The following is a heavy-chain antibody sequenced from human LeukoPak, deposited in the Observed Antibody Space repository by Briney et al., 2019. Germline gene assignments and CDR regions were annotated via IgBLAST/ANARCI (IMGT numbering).Heavy chain of an antibody. CDR2: IYYSGST. D-gene: IGHD6-13*01. CDR3: AGMYSSSWYEGDY. Sequence: SETLSLTCTVSGGSISSGDYYWSWIRQPPGKGLEWIGYIYYSGSTYYNPSHKSRVTISVDTSKNQFSLKLSSVTAADTAVYYCAGMYSSSWYEGDYWGQGTLVTVSS. CDR1: GGSISSGDYY. J-gene: IGHJ4*02. V-gene: IGHV4-30-4*01.